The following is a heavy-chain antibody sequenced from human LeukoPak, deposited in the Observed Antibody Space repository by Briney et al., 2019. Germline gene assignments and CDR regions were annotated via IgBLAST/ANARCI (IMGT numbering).Heavy chain of an antibody. CDR1: GFTFSSYW. Sequence: GESLRLSCAASGFTFSSYWMSWVRQAPGKGLEWVANIKQDGSEKYYVDSVKGRFTISRDNAKNSLYLQMNSLRAEDTAVYYCARGIAARPTGTFDYWGQGTLVTVSS. J-gene: IGHJ4*02. D-gene: IGHD6-6*01. CDR3: ARGIAARPTGTFDY. CDR2: IKQDGSEK. V-gene: IGHV3-7*01.